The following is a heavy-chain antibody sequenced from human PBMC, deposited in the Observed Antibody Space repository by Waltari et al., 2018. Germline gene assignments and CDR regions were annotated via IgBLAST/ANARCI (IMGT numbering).Heavy chain of an antibody. CDR3: ARQGRLRHDCICDS. Sequence: QVQLQESGPGLLKPSETLSLTCGVSGYSIKNGYYWGWIRQSPGKGLEWIGNFYHSGVPDYNPSLERRVTLTVDTSKNQFSLKLTSVTAADTAIYYCARQGRLRHDCICDSWGQGILVTVSS. D-gene: IGHD5-12*01. CDR2: FYHSGVP. J-gene: IGHJ4*02. V-gene: IGHV4-38-2*01. CDR1: GYSIKNGYY.